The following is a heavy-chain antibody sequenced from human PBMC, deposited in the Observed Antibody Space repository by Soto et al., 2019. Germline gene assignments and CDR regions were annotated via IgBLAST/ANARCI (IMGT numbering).Heavy chain of an antibody. CDR1: GGHISSYY. D-gene: IGHD3-10*01. Sequence: QVQLQESGPGLMKPSETLSLTCTVSGGHISSYYWSWIRQPPGKGLEWIGYIYYGGSTNYIPSLKSHVTISVDTAKNHFSLELGSVTAADTVVYYCARAHVWFGELSAVDIWGQGTMVTVSS. CDR2: IYYGGST. J-gene: IGHJ3*02. CDR3: ARAHVWFGELSAVDI. V-gene: IGHV4-59*01.